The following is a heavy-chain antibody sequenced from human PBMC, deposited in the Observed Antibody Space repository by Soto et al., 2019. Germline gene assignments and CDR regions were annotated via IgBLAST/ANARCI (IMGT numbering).Heavy chain of an antibody. CDR2: MNPNSGNT. D-gene: IGHD3-3*01. V-gene: IGHV1-8*01. CDR1: GYTFTSYD. Sequence: ASVKVSCKASGYTFTSYDSNWVRQATGQGLEWMGWMNPNSGNTGYAQKFQGRVTMTRNTSISTAYMELSSLRSEDTAVYYCARLGSVDYDFWSGYTLLDYWGQGTLVTVSS. J-gene: IGHJ4*02. CDR3: ARLGSVDYDFWSGYTLLDY.